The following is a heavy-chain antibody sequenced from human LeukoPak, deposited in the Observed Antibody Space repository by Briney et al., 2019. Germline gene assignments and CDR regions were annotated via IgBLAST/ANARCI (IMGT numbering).Heavy chain of an antibody. V-gene: IGHV3-23*01. CDR3: ATTPSYDILTSLRRSKALPSGDAFDI. Sequence: PGGSLRLSCAASGFTFSSYAMSWVRQAPGKGLEWVSAISGSGGSTYYADSVKGRFTISRDNSKNTLYLQMNSLRAEDTAVYYCATTPSYDILTSLRRSKALPSGDAFDIWGQGTMVTVSS. CDR2: ISGSGGST. J-gene: IGHJ3*02. D-gene: IGHD3-9*01. CDR1: GFTFSSYA.